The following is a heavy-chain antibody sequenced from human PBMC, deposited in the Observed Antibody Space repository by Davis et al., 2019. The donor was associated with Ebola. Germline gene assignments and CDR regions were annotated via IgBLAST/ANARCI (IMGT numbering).Heavy chain of an antibody. CDR1: GNSFTSHW. CDR3: ASLRRTISGMDDAFDI. CDR2: IYTGDSDS. D-gene: IGHD2-15*01. V-gene: IGHV5-51*01. Sequence: GESLKISCQGSGNSFTSHWIAWVRQKPGKGLEWMGIIYTGDSDSRYSPSFRGQVTISADKSTRTAYLQWSSLKASDTAMYYCASLRRTISGMDDAFDIWGQGTMVTVSS. J-gene: IGHJ3*02.